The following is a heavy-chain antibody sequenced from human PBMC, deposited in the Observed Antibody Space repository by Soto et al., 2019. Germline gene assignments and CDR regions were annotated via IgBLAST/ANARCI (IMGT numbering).Heavy chain of an antibody. CDR3: ARDRSYSLDV. Sequence: GSLRLSCAVSGSTFSNDWMHWVRQAPGKGLVWVSHINSDGGSTNYADFVKGRFTIARDNAKNTVYLQMNSLRAEDTAVYYCARDRSYSLDVWGQGTTVTVS. J-gene: IGHJ6*02. V-gene: IGHV3-74*01. CDR2: INSDGGST. CDR1: GSTFSNDW.